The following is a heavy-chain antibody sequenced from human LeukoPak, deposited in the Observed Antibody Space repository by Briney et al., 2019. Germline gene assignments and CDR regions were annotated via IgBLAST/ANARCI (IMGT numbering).Heavy chain of an antibody. CDR3: AKEVAKGAGAYDV. J-gene: IGHJ3*01. Sequence: PGRSLRLSCVGSGFTFSNYVMHWVRQAPGKGLEWVALIWDDGSRKYYGDSVQGRFTITRDNSKSTMSLEVNSLRDEDTAVYYCAKEVAKGAGAYDVWGQGTIITVSS. V-gene: IGHV3-33*06. CDR2: IWDDGSRK. CDR1: GFTFSNYV.